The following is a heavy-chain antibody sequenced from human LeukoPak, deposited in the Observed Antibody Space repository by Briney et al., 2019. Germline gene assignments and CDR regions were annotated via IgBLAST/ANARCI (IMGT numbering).Heavy chain of an antibody. CDR3: ARSVGYCSGGSCYAGIFDY. CDR2: IYYSGST. J-gene: IGHJ4*02. Sequence: SETLSLTCTVSGGSISSYYWSWIRQPPGKGLEWIGYIYYSGSTNYNPSLKSRVTISVDTSKSQFSLKLSSVTAADTAVYYCARSVGYCSGGSCYAGIFDYWGQGTLVTVSS. D-gene: IGHD2-15*01. CDR1: GGSISSYY. V-gene: IGHV4-59*01.